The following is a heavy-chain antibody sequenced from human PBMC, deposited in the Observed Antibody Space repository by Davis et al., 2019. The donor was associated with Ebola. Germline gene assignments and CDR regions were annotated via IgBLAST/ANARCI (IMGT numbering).Heavy chain of an antibody. Sequence: GGSLRLSCKGSGYSFTTYWIAWVRQMPGRGLEWMGIIFSGDSDTRYRPSFEGQVTISVDRSISTAYLQWSSLKASDTAMYYCARIDRRTTVTTRYWGQGTLVTVSS. CDR3: ARIDRRTTVTTRY. J-gene: IGHJ4*02. CDR2: IFSGDSDT. CDR1: GYSFTTYW. V-gene: IGHV5-51*01. D-gene: IGHD4-17*01.